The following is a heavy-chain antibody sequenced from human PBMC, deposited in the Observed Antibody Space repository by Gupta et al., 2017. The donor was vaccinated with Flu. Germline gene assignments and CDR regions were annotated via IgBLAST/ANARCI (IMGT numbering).Heavy chain of an antibody. D-gene: IGHD3-3*01. V-gene: IGHV3-23*01. J-gene: IGHJ4*02. CDR3: AKEYYDFWSGYYPQIFDY. CDR2: ISGSGGST. Sequence: FSSYAMSWVRQAPGKGLEWVSAISGSGGSTYYADSVKGRFTISRDNSKNTLYLQMNSLRAEDTAVYYCAKEYYDFWSGYYPQIFDYWGQGTLVTVSS. CDR1: FSSYA.